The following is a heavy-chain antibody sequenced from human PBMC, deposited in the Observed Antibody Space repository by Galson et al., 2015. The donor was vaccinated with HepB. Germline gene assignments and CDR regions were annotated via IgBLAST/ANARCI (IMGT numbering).Heavy chain of an antibody. CDR1: GFTFSSSW. CDR2: INQDGTEK. CDR3: ATETGGGFDP. Sequence: SLRLSCAASGFTFSSSWMTWVRQAPGKGLECVANINQDGTEKYYLDSVKGRFTISRDNPKKSLFLQMNSLRTEDTAVYYCATETGGGFDPWGQGTLVTVSS. D-gene: IGHD1-14*01. J-gene: IGHJ5*02. V-gene: IGHV3-7*01.